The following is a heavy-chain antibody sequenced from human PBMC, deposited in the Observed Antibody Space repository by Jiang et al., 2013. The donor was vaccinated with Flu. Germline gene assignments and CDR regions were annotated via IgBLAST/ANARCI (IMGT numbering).Heavy chain of an antibody. J-gene: IGHJ4*02. Sequence: VQLVESGGGLVKPGGSLRLSCAASGFTFSSYSMNWVRQAPGKGLEWVSSISSSSSYIYYADSVKGRFTISRDNAKNSLYLQMNSLRAEDTAVYYCAKIGYDYVWGSYPYPDYWGQGTLVTVSS. V-gene: IGHV3-21*04. CDR1: GFTFSSYS. D-gene: IGHD3-16*02. CDR2: ISSSSSYI. CDR3: AKIGYDYVWGSYPYPDY.